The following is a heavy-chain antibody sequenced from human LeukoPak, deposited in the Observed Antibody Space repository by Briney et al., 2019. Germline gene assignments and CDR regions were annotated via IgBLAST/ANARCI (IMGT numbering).Heavy chain of an antibody. V-gene: IGHV4-61*02. D-gene: IGHD2-15*01. J-gene: IGHJ5*02. CDR1: GDSISSGDYY. CDR2: IYTSGST. CDR3: ARRVVAATYWFDP. Sequence: SQTLSLTCTVSGDSISSGDYYWSWIRQPAGKGLEWVGRIYTSGSTNYNPSLESRITISVDTSKNQFSLKLSSVTAADTAVYYCARRVVAATYWFDPWGQGTLVTVSS.